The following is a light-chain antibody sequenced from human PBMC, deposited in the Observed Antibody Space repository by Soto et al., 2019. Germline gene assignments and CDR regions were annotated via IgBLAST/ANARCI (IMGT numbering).Light chain of an antibody. CDR3: HQYGISPGS. CDR2: GAS. J-gene: IGKJ2*03. V-gene: IGKV3-20*01. Sequence: EIVLTQSPGTLSLSPGERATLSCRASQSVRSNYLAWYQQKPGQAPSLLIYGASTRATGIPDRFSGSGSGTDFTLTSTRLEPEDFAVYYCHQYGISPGSFRQGTKLEIK. CDR1: QSVRSNY.